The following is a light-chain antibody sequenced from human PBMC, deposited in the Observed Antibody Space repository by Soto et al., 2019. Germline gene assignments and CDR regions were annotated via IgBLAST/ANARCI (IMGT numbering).Light chain of an antibody. J-gene: IGLJ1*01. CDR2: DVS. CDR3: CSYGVTYSYV. Sequence: QSALTQPRSVSGSPGQSVTISCTGISSDVGNNFVSWYQQHPGKAPKLIIYDVSKRPSGVPDRFSGSKSGNTASLTLSGLQAEDEADYYCCSYGVTYSYVFGTGTKVTV. CDR1: SSDVGNNF. V-gene: IGLV2-11*01.